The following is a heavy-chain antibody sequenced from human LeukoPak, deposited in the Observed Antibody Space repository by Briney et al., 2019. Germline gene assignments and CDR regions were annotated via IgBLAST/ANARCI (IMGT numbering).Heavy chain of an antibody. J-gene: IGHJ3*02. Sequence: GGSLRLSCAASGFTFDDYAMHWVRRAPGKGLEWVSGISWNSGSIGYADSVKGRFTISRDNAKNSLYLQMNSLRAEDTALYYCAKDMGSSGWYTDAFDIWGQGTMVTVSS. CDR3: AKDMGSSGWYTDAFDI. CDR1: GFTFDDYA. V-gene: IGHV3-9*01. D-gene: IGHD6-19*01. CDR2: ISWNSGSI.